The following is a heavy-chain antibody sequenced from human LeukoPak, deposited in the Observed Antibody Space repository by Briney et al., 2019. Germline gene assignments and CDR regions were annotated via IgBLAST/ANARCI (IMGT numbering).Heavy chain of an antibody. CDR1: GFTFSSYS. J-gene: IGHJ3*02. CDR3: QLEGEQLAGGIAFDI. D-gene: IGHD6-6*01. Sequence: SGGSLRLSCAASGFTFSSYSMNWVRQAPGKGLEWVSYISSSSSTMYYADSVKGRFTISRDNSKNTLYLQMNSLRAEDTAVYYCQLEGEQLAGGIAFDIWGQGTMVTVSS. V-gene: IGHV3-48*01. CDR2: ISSSSSTM.